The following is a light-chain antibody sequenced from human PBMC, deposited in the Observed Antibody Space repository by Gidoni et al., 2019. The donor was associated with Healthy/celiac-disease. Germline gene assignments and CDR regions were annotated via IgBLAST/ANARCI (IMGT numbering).Light chain of an antibody. CDR2: GNN. Sequence: QSVLTQPPSVSGAPGPRVTISCTGSSSNIGAGYDVHWDQQLPGTAPKRLLYGNNNPPSGVPERVSGAQAGTSASLANTGLQGEDEADYYCQAYDSRPSCPYVLGTGTKGT. V-gene: IGLV1-40*01. CDR3: QAYDSRPSCPYV. J-gene: IGLJ1*01. CDR1: SSNIGAGYD.